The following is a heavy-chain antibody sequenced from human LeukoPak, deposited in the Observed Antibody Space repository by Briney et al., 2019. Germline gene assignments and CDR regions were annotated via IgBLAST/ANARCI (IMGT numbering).Heavy chain of an antibody. CDR2: INTDNGNT. CDR3: ARRYDILTGRVFDY. Sequence: ASVKVSCKASEYTFNTFAIHWVRQAPGQRLEWMGWINTDNGNTKYSQKFQGRVTITRDTSASTGYMELSSLRSEDTAVYYCARRYDILTGRVFDYWGQGTLVTVSP. V-gene: IGHV1-3*04. J-gene: IGHJ4*02. CDR1: EYTFNTFA. D-gene: IGHD3-9*01.